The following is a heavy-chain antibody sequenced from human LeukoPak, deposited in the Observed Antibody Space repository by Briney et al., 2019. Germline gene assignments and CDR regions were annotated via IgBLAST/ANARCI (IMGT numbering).Heavy chain of an antibody. J-gene: IGHJ4*02. CDR1: GGSFSGYY. V-gene: IGHV3-7*01. Sequence: QSSETLSLTCAVYGGSFSGYYWSWIRQAPGKGLEWVANIKQDGSEKYYVDSVKGRFTISRDNAKNSLYLQMNSLRAEDTAVYYCARDRYCSSTSCYEFDYWGQGTLVTVSS. D-gene: IGHD2-2*01. CDR2: IKQDGSEK. CDR3: ARDRYCSSTSCYEFDY.